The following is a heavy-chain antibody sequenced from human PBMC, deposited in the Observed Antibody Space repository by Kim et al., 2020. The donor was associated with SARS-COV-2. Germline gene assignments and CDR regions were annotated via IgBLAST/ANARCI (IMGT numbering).Heavy chain of an antibody. V-gene: IGHV3-74*01. CDR3: AGGGVWS. CDR2: INSDGSTT. J-gene: IGHJ4*02. CDR1: GFTLSGNW. D-gene: IGHD3-16*01. Sequence: GGSLRLSCAASGFTLSGNWMHWVRQAPGKGLVWVSSINSDGSTTFYADSVKDRFTISRDNAKNKVYLQMNSLRVEDTAVYYCAGGGVWSWGQGTLVTVSS.